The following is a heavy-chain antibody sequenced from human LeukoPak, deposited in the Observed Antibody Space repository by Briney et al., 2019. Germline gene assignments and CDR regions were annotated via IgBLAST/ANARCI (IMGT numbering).Heavy chain of an antibody. CDR1: GYTFTSYY. D-gene: IGHD3-10*01. CDR3: ARRGLMVRGVISLDAFDI. Sequence: ASVKVSCKASGYTFTSYYMHWVRQAPGQGLEWMGIINPSGGSTSYAQKFQGRVTMTRDTSTSTVYMELSSLRSEDTAVYYCARRGLMVRGVISLDAFDIWGQGTMDTVSS. V-gene: IGHV1-46*01. CDR2: INPSGGST. J-gene: IGHJ3*02.